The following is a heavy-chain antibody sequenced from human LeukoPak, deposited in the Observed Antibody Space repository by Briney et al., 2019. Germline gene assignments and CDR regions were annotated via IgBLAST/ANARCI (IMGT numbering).Heavy chain of an antibody. J-gene: IGHJ4*02. V-gene: IGHV5-10-1*01. CDR1: GYSFTSYW. CDR3: ASQLYSSGWVDY. D-gene: IGHD6-19*01. Sequence: GESLKISCKGSGYSFTSYWISWVRQMPGKGLEWMGRIDPSDSYTNYSPSFQGRVTISADKSISTAYLQWSSLKASDTAMYYCASQLYSSGWVDYWGQGTLVTVSS. CDR2: IDPSDSYT.